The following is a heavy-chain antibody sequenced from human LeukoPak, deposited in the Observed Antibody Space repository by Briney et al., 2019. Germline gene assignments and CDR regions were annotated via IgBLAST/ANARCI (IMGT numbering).Heavy chain of an antibody. D-gene: IGHD6-13*01. V-gene: IGHV3-48*01. CDR3: AREYTGSSFDY. CDR2: ISSSSSTI. Sequence: GGSLGLSCAASGFTFSSYSMNWVRQAPGKGLEWVSYISSSSSTIYYADSVKGRFTISRDNAKNSLYLQMNSLRAEDTAVYYCAREYTGSSFDYWGQGTLVTVSS. CDR1: GFTFSSYS. J-gene: IGHJ4*02.